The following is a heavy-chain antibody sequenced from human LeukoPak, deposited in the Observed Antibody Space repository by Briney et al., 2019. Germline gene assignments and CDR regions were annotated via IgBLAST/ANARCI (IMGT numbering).Heavy chain of an antibody. Sequence: ASVKVSCKASGYTFTSYGISWVRQAPGQGLEWMGWISAYNGNTNYAQKLQGRVTMTTDTSTSTAYMELRSLRSDDTAVYYCVRGSGPWDYYGMDVWGQGTTVTVSS. V-gene: IGHV1-18*01. CDR3: VRGSGPWDYYGMDV. CDR1: GYTFTSYG. J-gene: IGHJ6*02. CDR2: ISAYNGNT. D-gene: IGHD3-10*01.